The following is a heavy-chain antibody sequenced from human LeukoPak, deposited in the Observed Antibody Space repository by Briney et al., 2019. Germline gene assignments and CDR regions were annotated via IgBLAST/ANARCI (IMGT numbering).Heavy chain of an antibody. V-gene: IGHV3-9*01. CDR1: GFTFDDYA. CDR2: ISWNSGSI. D-gene: IGHD6-13*01. CDR3: AKDGFYSSSGKIDY. J-gene: IGHJ4*02. Sequence: GGSLRLSCAASGFTFDDYAMHWVRQAPGKGLEWVSGISWNSGSIGYADSVKGRFTISRDNAKNSLYLQMNSLRAEDTALYYCAKDGFYSSSGKIDYWGQGTLVTVSS.